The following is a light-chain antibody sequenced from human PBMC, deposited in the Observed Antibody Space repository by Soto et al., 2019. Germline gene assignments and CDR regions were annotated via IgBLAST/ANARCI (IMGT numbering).Light chain of an antibody. CDR3: SSYTTRSTYV. J-gene: IGLJ1*01. V-gene: IGLV2-14*01. CDR1: SRDIGLFNY. Sequence: QSVLTQPASVSGSPGQSITISCTGTSRDIGLFNYVSWYQQFPGNAPKLIIFEVTNRPSGVSNRFSASKSGNTASLTFSGLQAEDGADYYCSSYTTRSTYVFGTGTKLTVL. CDR2: EVT.